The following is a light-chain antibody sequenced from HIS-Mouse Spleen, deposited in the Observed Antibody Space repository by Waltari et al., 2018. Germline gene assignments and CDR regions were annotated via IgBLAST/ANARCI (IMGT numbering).Light chain of an antibody. CDR3: YSTDSSGNHRV. Sequence: SYELTQPPSVSVSPGQTARITCSGDALPKTYAYWYQQKSGQAPVLVIYEDSKRPSGIPERFSGSSSGTMATLTISGAQVEDEAEYYCYSTDSSGNHRVFGGGTKLTVL. V-gene: IGLV3-10*01. CDR2: EDS. CDR1: ALPKTY. J-gene: IGLJ2*01.